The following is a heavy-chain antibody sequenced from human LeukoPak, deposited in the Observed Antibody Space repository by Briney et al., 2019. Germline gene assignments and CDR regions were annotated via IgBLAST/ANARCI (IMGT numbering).Heavy chain of an antibody. CDR3: ARDLPNRSSMDV. J-gene: IGHJ6*02. CDR2: IYYSGST. CDR1: GGSISSYY. D-gene: IGHD2/OR15-2a*01. Sequence: KPSETLSLTCTVSGGSISSYYWSWIRQPPGKGLEWIGYIYYSGSTNYNPSLKSRVTISVDTSKNQFSLKLSSVTAADTAVYYCARDLPNRSSMDVWGQGTTVTVSS. V-gene: IGHV4-59*01.